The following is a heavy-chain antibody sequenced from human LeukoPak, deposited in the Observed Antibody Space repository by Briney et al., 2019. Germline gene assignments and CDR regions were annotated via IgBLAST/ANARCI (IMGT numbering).Heavy chain of an antibody. J-gene: IGHJ6*04. CDR2: ISYDGSNK. CDR1: GFTFSSYG. CDR3: AKEGTISHYYYGMDV. V-gene: IGHV3-30*18. Sequence: GRSLRLSCAASGFTFSSYGKHWVRQAPGKGLEWVAVISYDGSNKYYADSVKGRFTISRDNSKNTLYLQMNSLRAEDTAVYYCAKEGTISHYYYGMDVWGKGTTVTVSS. D-gene: IGHD2-8*01.